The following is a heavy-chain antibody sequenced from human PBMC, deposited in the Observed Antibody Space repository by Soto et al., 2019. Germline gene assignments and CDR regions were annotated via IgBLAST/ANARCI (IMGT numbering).Heavy chain of an antibody. J-gene: IGHJ6*02. CDR3: ARSQGSSTSLEIYYYYYYGMDV. D-gene: IGHD2-2*01. Sequence: QVQLVQSGAEVKKPGSSVKVSCKASGGTFSSYVISWARQAPGQGLEWMGGIIPISGTANYAQKFQGRVTITADESTSTAYMELSSLRSEDTAVYYCARSQGSSTSLEIYYYYYYGMDVWGQGTTVTVSS. CDR2: IIPISGTA. V-gene: IGHV1-69*01. CDR1: GGTFSSYV.